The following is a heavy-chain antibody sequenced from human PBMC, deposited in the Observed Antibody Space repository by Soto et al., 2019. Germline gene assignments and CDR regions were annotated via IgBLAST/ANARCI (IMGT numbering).Heavy chain of an antibody. V-gene: IGHV3-23*01. CDR1: EFTFSSYA. Sequence: PGGSLRLSCAASEFTFSSYAMSWVRQAPGKGLEWVSGISGSGGSTFYADSVKGRFTISRDNSKNTLYLQMNSLRAEDTAVYYCAKDLLPCSSNSCPLPCEYWGQGTLVTVSS. D-gene: IGHD2-2*01. J-gene: IGHJ4*02. CDR2: ISGSGGST. CDR3: AKDLLPCSSNSCPLPCEY.